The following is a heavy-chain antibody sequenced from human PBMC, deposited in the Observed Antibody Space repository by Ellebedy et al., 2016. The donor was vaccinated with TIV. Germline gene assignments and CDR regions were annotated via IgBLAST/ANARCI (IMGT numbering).Heavy chain of an antibody. V-gene: IGHV1-18*01. J-gene: IGHJ4*02. Sequence: ASVKVSCXASGYTFTSYGISWVRQAPGQGLEWMGWISAYNGNTNYAQKLQGRVTMTTDTSTSTAYMELRSLRSDDTAVYYCARTSKYGGYDGYWGQGTLVTVSS. CDR3: ARTSKYGGYDGY. D-gene: IGHD5-12*01. CDR2: ISAYNGNT. CDR1: GYTFTSYG.